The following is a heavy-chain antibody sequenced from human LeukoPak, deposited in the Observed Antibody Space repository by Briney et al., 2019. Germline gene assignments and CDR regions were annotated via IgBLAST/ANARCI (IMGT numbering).Heavy chain of an antibody. D-gene: IGHD6-13*01. CDR2: ISSSSSYI. J-gene: IGHJ4*02. V-gene: IGHV3-21*01. CDR3: ARDYSPTYSRPAGDY. CDR1: GFTFSSYS. Sequence: PGGSLRLSCAASGFTFSSYSMNWVRQAPGKGLEWVSSISSSSSYIYYADSVKGRFTISRDNAKNSLYLQMNSLRAEDTAVYYCARDYSPTYSRPAGDYWGQGTLVTVSS.